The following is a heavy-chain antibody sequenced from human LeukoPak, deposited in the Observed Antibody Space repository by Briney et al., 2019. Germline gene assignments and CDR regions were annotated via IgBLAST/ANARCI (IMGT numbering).Heavy chain of an antibody. CDR3: ARGPFYDSSGYYFDY. CDR2: MNPNSGNT. V-gene: IGHV1-8*03. J-gene: IGHJ4*02. D-gene: IGHD3-22*01. CDR1: GYTFTSYD. Sequence: ASVKVSRKASGYTFTSYDINWVRQATGQGLEWMGWMNPNSGNTGYAQKFQGRVTITRNTSISTAYMELSSLRSEDTAVYYCARGPFYDSSGYYFDYWGQGTLVTVSS.